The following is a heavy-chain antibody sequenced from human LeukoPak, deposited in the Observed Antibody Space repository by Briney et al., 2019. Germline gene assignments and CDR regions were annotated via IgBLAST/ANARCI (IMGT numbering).Heavy chain of an antibody. Sequence: ASVKVSCKASGYTFNSYDINWVRQATGQGLEWMGWMNPNSGNTGYAQKFQGRVTMTRNTSISTAYMELSSLRSEDTAVYYCARVKYSSGWYDHYYYMDVWGKGTTVTVSS. J-gene: IGHJ6*03. CDR2: MNPNSGNT. CDR1: GYTFNSYD. V-gene: IGHV1-8*01. D-gene: IGHD6-19*01. CDR3: ARVKYSSGWYDHYYYMDV.